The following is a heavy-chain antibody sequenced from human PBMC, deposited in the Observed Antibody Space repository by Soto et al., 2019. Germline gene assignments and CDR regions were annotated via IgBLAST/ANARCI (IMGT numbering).Heavy chain of an antibody. D-gene: IGHD2-2*01. J-gene: IGHJ6*02. Sequence: GESLKISCKGSGDSFNTYWIAWVRQMPGKGLEWMGITHPGDSETRYSPSFEGQVTISADKSISTAYLQWSSLKASDTAMYYCARQGRDAHNQGSGMAVSAQGPTLTVSS. CDR3: ARQGRDAHNQGSGMAV. CDR2: THPGDSET. CDR1: GDSFNTYW. V-gene: IGHV5-51*01.